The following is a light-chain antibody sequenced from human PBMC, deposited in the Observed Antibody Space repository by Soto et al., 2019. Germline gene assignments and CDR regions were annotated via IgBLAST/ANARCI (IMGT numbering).Light chain of an antibody. Sequence: EIVLTQSPGTLSLSPGERATLSCRASQSVSSAYLAWYQHKPGQPPTLLIYAASSRVTVIPDRFSGSGSGTDFTLTISRLETEDFAVYYCQLYGSSSTWTFGQGTKVEIK. CDR3: QLYGSSSTWT. V-gene: IGKV3-20*01. CDR2: AAS. J-gene: IGKJ1*01. CDR1: QSVSSAY.